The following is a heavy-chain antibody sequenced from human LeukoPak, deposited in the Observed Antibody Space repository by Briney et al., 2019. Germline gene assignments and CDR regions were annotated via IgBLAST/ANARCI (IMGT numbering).Heavy chain of an antibody. D-gene: IGHD5-18*01. Sequence: ASVKVSCKTSGYTFTSYDINWVRQATGQGLEWMGWMNPNSGNTGYAQKFQGRVTMTRNTSISTAYMELSSLRSEDTAVYYCARRNTPVVAGLDSWGQGTLVTVSS. V-gene: IGHV1-8*01. CDR1: GYTFTSYD. CDR3: ARRNTPVVAGLDS. J-gene: IGHJ4*02. CDR2: MNPNSGNT.